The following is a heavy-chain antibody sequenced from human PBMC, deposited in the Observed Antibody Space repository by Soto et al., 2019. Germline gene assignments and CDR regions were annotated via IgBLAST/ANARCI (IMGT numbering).Heavy chain of an antibody. CDR3: ARVPNCDSSSCYSYFDF. J-gene: IGHJ4*02. D-gene: IGHD2-2*01. Sequence: LRLSCAASGFTFSNYWMHWVRQAPGKGPVWVSRISSDGTSTTYADSVKGRFTISRDNAKNTLYLQVNSLRAEDTAVYYCARVPNCDSSSCYSYFDFWGQGALVTVSS. V-gene: IGHV3-74*01. CDR1: GFTFSNYW. CDR2: ISSDGTST.